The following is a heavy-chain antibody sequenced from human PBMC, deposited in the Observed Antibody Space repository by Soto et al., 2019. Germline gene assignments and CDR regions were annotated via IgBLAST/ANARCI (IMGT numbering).Heavy chain of an antibody. CDR3: AKRRGAGGHFDY. CDR1: GFTFSSYA. J-gene: IGHJ4*02. CDR2: VSIGGST. D-gene: IGHD2-15*01. Sequence: DVQLLESGGGLVQPKGSLRLSCAASGFTFSSYAMGWVRQGPGKGLEWVAVVSIGGSTHYADSVRGRFTISRDNSKNTLSLQMNSLTAEDTAVYFCAKRRGAGGHFDYWGQGALVTVSS. V-gene: IGHV3-23*01.